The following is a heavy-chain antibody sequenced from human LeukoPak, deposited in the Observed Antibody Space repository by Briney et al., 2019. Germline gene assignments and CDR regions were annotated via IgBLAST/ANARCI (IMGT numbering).Heavy chain of an antibody. D-gene: IGHD5-18*01. CDR1: GGSISSYY. J-gene: IGHJ4*02. CDR2: MFTSGST. V-gene: IGHV4-4*07. Sequence: KTSETLSFTCTVSGGSISSYYWSWIRQPAGKGLEWIGRMFTSGSTHYNPSLKSRVTMSVATSKNQFSLKLSSVTAADTAVYYCARDGPSDSYGYHFDYWGQGALVTVYS. CDR3: ARDGPSDSYGYHFDY.